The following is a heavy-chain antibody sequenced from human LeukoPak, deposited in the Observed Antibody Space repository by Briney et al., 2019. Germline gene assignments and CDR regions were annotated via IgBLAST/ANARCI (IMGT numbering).Heavy chain of an antibody. J-gene: IGHJ3*02. CDR2: IYSGGST. V-gene: IGHV3-53*01. CDR1: GLTVSSNY. CDR3: ARDQGREAFDI. Sequence: GGSLRLSCAASGLTVSSNYMSWVRQAPGKGLEWVSVIYSGGSTYYADSVKGRFTISRDNSKNTLYLQMNSLRAEDTAVYYCARDQGREAFDIWGQGTMVTVSS.